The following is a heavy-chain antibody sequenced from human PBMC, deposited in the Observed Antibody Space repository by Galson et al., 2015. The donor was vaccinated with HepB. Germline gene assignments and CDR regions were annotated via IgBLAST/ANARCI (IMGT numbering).Heavy chain of an antibody. Sequence: SVKVSCKASGYTFTGYYMHWVRQAPGQGLEWMGWINPNSGGTNYAQKFQGWVTMTRDTSISTAYIELSRLRSDDTAVYYCARGYCSGGSCYHRYYYGMDVWGQGTTVTVSS. CDR1: GYTFTGYY. D-gene: IGHD2-15*01. CDR2: INPNSGGT. CDR3: ARGYCSGGSCYHRYYYGMDV. J-gene: IGHJ6*02. V-gene: IGHV1-2*04.